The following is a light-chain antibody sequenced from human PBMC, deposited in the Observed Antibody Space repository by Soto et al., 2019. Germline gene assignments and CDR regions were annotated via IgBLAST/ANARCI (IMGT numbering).Light chain of an antibody. V-gene: IGLV3-21*02. CDR2: DAG. Sequence: SYELTQPPSVSVAPGQTARITCGGDNIGSKSVHWYQQKPGQAPVLVVYDAGDRPSGIPARFSGSNSGNTATLTISRVEAGDEADYYCQVWDRTSDHSYVFGTGTKLTVL. CDR1: NIGSKS. CDR3: QVWDRTSDHSYV. J-gene: IGLJ1*01.